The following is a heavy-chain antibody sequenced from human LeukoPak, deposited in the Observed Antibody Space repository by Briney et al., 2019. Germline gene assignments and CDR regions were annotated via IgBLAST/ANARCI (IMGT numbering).Heavy chain of an antibody. CDR2: IYYSGST. D-gene: IGHD3-22*01. V-gene: IGHV4-59*01. CDR3: ARVIRDSSGYYYWGFDY. Sequence: SETLSLTCTVSGCSISSYYRSWIRQPPGKGLEWIGYIYYSGSTNYNPSLKSQVTISVDTSKNQFSLKLSSVTAADTAVYYCARVIRDSSGYYYWGFDYWGQGTLVTVSS. J-gene: IGHJ4*02. CDR1: GCSISSYY.